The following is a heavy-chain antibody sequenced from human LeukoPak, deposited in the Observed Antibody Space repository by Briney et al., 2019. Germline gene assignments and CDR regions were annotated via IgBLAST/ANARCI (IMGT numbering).Heavy chain of an antibody. CDR1: GFTFSSYA. Sequence: PGGSLRLSCAASGFTFSSYAMSWVRQAPGKGLEWVSVISGSGASTYYADSVKGRFTISRDNSNNTMYLQMNSLRAEDTAVYYCVKARGSEIAAATNYWGQGALVTASS. V-gene: IGHV3-23*01. CDR3: VKARGSEIAAATNY. CDR2: ISGSGAST. D-gene: IGHD6-13*01. J-gene: IGHJ4*02.